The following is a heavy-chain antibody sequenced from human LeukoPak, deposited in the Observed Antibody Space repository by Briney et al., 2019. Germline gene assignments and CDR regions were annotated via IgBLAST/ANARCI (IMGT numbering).Heavy chain of an antibody. CDR2: IWYDGSNK. V-gene: IGHV3-33*01. J-gene: IGHJ4*02. D-gene: IGHD3-16*02. Sequence: GGSLRLSCAASGFTFSSYGMHWVRQAPGKGLEWVAVIWYDGSNKYYADSVKGRFTISRDNSKNTLYLQMNSLRAEDTAVYYCARGSALRCFDYWGQGTLVTVSS. CDR1: GFTFSSYG. CDR3: ARGSALRCFDY.